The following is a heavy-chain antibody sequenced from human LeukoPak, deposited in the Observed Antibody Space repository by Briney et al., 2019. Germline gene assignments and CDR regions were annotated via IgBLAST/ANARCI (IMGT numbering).Heavy chain of an antibody. J-gene: IGHJ4*02. D-gene: IGHD3-16*02. V-gene: IGHV4-39*01. Sequence: PSETLSLTCTVSGGSISSSSYYWGWIRQPPGKGLEWIGSIYYSGSTYYNPSLKSRVTISVDTSKNQFSLKLSSVTAADTAVYYCARRRGGYRYEIFFDYWGPGTLVTVSS. CDR3: ARRRGGYRYEIFFDY. CDR2: IYYSGST. CDR1: GGSISSSSYY.